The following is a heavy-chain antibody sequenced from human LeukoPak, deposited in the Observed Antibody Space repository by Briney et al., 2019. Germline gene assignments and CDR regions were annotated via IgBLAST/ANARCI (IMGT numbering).Heavy chain of an antibody. D-gene: IGHD6-19*01. CDR3: AKVRAPYSSGWYDYHFDY. J-gene: IGHJ4*02. CDR1: GFTFDDYA. V-gene: IGHV3-9*01. CDR2: ISWNSGSI. Sequence: PGGSLRLSCAASGFTFDDYAMHWVRQAPGKGLEWVSGISWNSGSIGYADSVKGRFTISRDNAKNSLYLQMNSLRAEDTALYYCAKVRAPYSSGWYDYHFDYWGQGTLVTVSS.